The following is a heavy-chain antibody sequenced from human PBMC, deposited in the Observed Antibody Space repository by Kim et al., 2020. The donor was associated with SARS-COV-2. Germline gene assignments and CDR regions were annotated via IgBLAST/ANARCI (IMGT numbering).Heavy chain of an antibody. CDR3: ARQGDGDDSWHTIRH. Sequence: GESLKISCRASGYSFTRNWLFWVRQRPGGGLEVMGIINPADSETRYSPSFQGLVTMSVDRSIATTYLQWASLEASDSGIYYCARQGDGDDSWHTIRHWGQGSLVTVSS. D-gene: IGHD3-3*01. V-gene: IGHV5-51*01. CDR1: GYSFTRNW. CDR2: INPADSET. J-gene: IGHJ4*02.